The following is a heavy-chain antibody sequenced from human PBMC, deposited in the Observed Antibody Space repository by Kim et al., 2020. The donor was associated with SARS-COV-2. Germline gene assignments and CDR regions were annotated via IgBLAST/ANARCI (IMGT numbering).Heavy chain of an antibody. CDR1: GYTFTTYA. Sequence: ASVKVSCKASGYTFTTYAIHWVRQAPGQRLEWMGWITPDTGHTKYSQKFQGRLTITRDASAITAYMELSSLTSEDTAVYYCARDRTTATNYWYFDLWGRGTLVTVSS. D-gene: IGHD1-1*01. J-gene: IGHJ2*01. CDR3: ARDRTTATNYWYFDL. CDR2: ITPDTGHT. V-gene: IGHV1-3*01.